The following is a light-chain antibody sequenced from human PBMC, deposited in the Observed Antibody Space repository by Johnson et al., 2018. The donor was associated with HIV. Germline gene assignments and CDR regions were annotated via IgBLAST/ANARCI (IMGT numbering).Light chain of an antibody. CDR2: DNN. J-gene: IGLJ1*01. CDR1: SSNIGNNY. CDR3: GTWVSSLSAYV. V-gene: IGLV1-51*01. Sequence: QSVLTQPPSVSAAPGQKVTISCSGSSSNIGNNYVSWYQQLPGTAPKLLIYDNNKRPSGIPDRFSGSKSGTSATLDITGLQTGDEADYYCGTWVSSLSAYVIGTGTKVTVL.